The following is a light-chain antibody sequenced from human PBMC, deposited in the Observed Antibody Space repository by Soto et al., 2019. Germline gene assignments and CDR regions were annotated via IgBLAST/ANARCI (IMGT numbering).Light chain of an antibody. V-gene: IGLV1-51*02. CDR1: SSNIGSDF. CDR2: ENN. J-gene: IGLJ3*02. Sequence: QSVLTQPPSVSAAPGQKVTISCSGSSSNIGSDFVSWYQQLPGTAPQLLICENNKRPSGIPDRFSGAKSATSATLGNTGLQTGDEADYYCAALGTSLSDGVFGGGTKLTVL. CDR3: AALGTSLSDGV.